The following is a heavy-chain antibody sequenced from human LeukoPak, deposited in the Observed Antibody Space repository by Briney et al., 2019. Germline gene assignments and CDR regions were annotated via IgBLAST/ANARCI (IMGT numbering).Heavy chain of an antibody. J-gene: IGHJ4*02. Sequence: ASVKVSCKASGYTFTGYYTHWVRQAPGQGLEWMGWINPNSGGTNYAQKFQGRVTMTRDTSISTAYMELSRLRSDDTAVYYCARESENTMVRGVADYWGQGTLVTVSS. V-gene: IGHV1-2*02. CDR3: ARESENTMVRGVADY. CDR1: GYTFTGYY. CDR2: INPNSGGT. D-gene: IGHD3-10*01.